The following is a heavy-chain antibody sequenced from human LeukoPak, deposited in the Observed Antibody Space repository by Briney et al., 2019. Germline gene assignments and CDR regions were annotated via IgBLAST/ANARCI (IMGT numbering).Heavy chain of an antibody. Sequence: GGSLRLSCAASGFTFSSYWMSWVRQAPGKGLERVANIKQDGSEKYYVDSVKGRFTISRDNAKNTLYLHMSNLRAEDTAVYYCAREAYGPDYYMDVWGKGTTVTISS. CDR2: IKQDGSEK. CDR1: GFTFSSYW. V-gene: IGHV3-7*01. D-gene: IGHD3-10*01. CDR3: AREAYGPDYYMDV. J-gene: IGHJ6*03.